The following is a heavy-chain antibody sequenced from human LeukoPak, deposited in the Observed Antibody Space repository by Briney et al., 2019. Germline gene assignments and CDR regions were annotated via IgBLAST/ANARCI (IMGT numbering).Heavy chain of an antibody. Sequence: GGSLRLSCAASGFTVSNNYMSWVRQAPGKGLEWVSVIYSGGSTYYADSVQGRFTISRDSSKNTLYLQMNSLRVEDTAVYYCAREGYSYGYDGNWFDPWAREPWSPSPQ. V-gene: IGHV3-66*01. D-gene: IGHD5-18*01. J-gene: IGHJ5*02. CDR3: AREGYSYGYDGNWFDP. CDR2: IYSGGST. CDR1: GFTVSNNY.